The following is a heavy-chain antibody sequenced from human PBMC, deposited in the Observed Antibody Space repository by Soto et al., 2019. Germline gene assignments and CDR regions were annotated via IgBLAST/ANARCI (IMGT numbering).Heavy chain of an antibody. J-gene: IGHJ4*02. V-gene: IGHV1-69*13. Sequence: SVKVSCKASGGTFSSYAISWVRQAPGQGLEWMGGIIPIFGTANYAQKFQGRVTITADESTSTAYMELSSLRSEDTAVYYCVRHGAPWELLPPYYFDYWGQGTLVTVSS. D-gene: IGHD1-26*01. CDR1: GGTFSSYA. CDR3: VRHGAPWELLPPYYFDY. CDR2: IIPIFGTA.